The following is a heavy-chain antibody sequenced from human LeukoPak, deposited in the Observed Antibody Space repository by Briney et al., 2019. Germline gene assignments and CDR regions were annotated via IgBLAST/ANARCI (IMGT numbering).Heavy chain of an antibody. CDR1: GYTFTSYD. V-gene: IGHV1-8*01. Sequence: ALVKVSCKASGYTFTSYDINWVRQATGQGLEWMGWMNPNSGNTGYAQKFQGRVTMTRNTSISTAYMELSSLRSEDTAVYYCARGRSYQLPMLLAYWGQGTLVTVSS. CDR3: ARGRSYQLPMLLAY. CDR2: MNPNSGNT. D-gene: IGHD2-2*01. J-gene: IGHJ4*02.